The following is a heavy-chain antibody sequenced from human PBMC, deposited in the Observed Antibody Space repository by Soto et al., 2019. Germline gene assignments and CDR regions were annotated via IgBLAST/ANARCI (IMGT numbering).Heavy chain of an antibody. CDR1: GFTFSSYA. CDR2: ISYDGSNK. CDR3: ARGLLDGIAPLDY. V-gene: IGHV3-30*09. D-gene: IGHD6-13*01. J-gene: IGHJ4*02. Sequence: PGESLKISCAASGFTFSSYAMHWVRQAPGKGLEWVAVISYDGSNKYYADSVKGRFAISRDNSKNTLYLQMNSLRAEDTAVYYCARGLLDGIAPLDYWGQGTLVTVSS.